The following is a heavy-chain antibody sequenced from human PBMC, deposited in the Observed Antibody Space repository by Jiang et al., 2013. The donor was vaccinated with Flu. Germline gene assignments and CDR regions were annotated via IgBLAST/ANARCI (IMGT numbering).Heavy chain of an antibody. CDR2: INPSGGST. D-gene: IGHD3-9*01. CDR1: GYTFTSYY. CDR3: ARDRYDILTGYYTLNYFDY. J-gene: IGHJ4*02. V-gene: IGHV1-46*01. Sequence: SGAEVKKPGASVKVSCKASGYTFTSYYMHWVRQAPGQGLEWMGIINPSGGSTSYAQKFQGRVTMTRDTSTSTAYMELRSLRSDDTAVYYCARDRYDILTGYYTLNYFDYWGQGTLVTVSS.